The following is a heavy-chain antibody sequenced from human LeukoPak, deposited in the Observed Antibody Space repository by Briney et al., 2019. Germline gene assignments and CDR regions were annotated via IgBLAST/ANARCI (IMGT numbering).Heavy chain of an antibody. CDR1: GYSFTGYW. CDR3: ARRYGCSSTSCYTSALDY. J-gene: IGHJ4*02. Sequence: GESLEISCKGSGYSFTGYWIGWVRQMPGKGLEWMRIIYPGDSDTRYSPSFQGQVTISADKSISTAYLQWSSLKASDTAMYYCARRYGCSSTSCYTSALDYRGQGTLVTVSS. V-gene: IGHV5-51*01. CDR2: IYPGDSDT. D-gene: IGHD2-2*02.